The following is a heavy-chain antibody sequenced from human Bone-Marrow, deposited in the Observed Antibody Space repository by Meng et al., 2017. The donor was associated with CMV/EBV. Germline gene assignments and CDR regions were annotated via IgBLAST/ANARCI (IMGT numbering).Heavy chain of an antibody. CDR2: IYSAGST. D-gene: IGHD3-3*01. CDR3: ARDAERSIFGVVIIGY. CDR1: GFTVSSNY. J-gene: IGHJ4*02. V-gene: IGHV3-53*01. Sequence: GESLKISCAASGFTVSSNYMSWVRQAPGKGLECVSVIYSAGSTYYADSVKGRFTISRDNSKNTLYLQMNSLRAEDTAVYYCARDAERSIFGVVIIGYWGQGTLVTGSS.